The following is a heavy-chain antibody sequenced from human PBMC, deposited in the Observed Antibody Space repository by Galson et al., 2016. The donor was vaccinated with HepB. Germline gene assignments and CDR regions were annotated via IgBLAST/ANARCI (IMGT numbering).Heavy chain of an antibody. CDR3: ARCWYSSRWNFMDV. CDR2: ISGFNGNT. V-gene: IGHV1-18*04. CDR1: DFTFTDFG. J-gene: IGHJ6*03. D-gene: IGHD6-13*01. Sequence: SVKVSCKASDFTFTDFGFSWVRQAPGQGLEWMGWISGFNGNTNYAQNLQGRVFMTTDTSTNTAYMELRSLRVDDTAVYYCARCWYSSRWNFMDVWGKGTTVIVSS.